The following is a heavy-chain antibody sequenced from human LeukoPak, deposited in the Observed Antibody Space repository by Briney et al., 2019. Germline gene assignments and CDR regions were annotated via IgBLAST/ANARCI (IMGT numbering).Heavy chain of an antibody. J-gene: IGHJ4*02. CDR1: GGTFSSYA. CDR3: VRVQYLNVMTGFDD. Sequence: GASVKVSCKASGGTFSSYAISWVRQAPGQGLEWMAWTSVNNGDTKYGQKFQGRVTVTTDTSTSTVYLELRRLRPDDTAVYYCVRVQYLNVMTGFDDWGQGTLVTVSS. CDR2: TSVNNGDT. D-gene: IGHD3-9*01. V-gene: IGHV1-18*01.